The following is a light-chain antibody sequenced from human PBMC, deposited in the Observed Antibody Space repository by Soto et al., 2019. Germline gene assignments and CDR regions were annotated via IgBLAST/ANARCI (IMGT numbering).Light chain of an antibody. CDR3: HQYGSSPPT. CDR2: GAS. Sequence: EMVLTQSPGTLSLSPGDRATLSCRASQSVSSYLAWYQQKPGQAPRLLMSGASNRATGIPDGFTGSGSGTDFTLTISRLEPEDFAVYYCHQYGSSPPTFGQGTKVDIK. V-gene: IGKV3-20*01. J-gene: IGKJ1*01. CDR1: QSVSSY.